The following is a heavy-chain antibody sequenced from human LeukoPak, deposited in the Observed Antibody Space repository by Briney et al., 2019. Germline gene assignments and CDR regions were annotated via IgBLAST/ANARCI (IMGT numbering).Heavy chain of an antibody. CDR1: GYTFTSYD. CDR2: MNPNSGNT. CDR3: ARDYLIAAAVGNWFDP. Sequence: ASVKVSCKASGYTFTSYDINWVRQATGQGLEWMGWMNPNSGNTGYAQKFQGRVTITTDESTSTAYMELSSLRSEDTAVYYCARDYLIAAAVGNWFDPWGQGTLVTVSS. D-gene: IGHD6-13*01. V-gene: IGHV1-8*01. J-gene: IGHJ5*02.